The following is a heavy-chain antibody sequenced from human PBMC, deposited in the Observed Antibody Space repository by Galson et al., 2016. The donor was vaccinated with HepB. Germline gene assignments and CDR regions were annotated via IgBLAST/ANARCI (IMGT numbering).Heavy chain of an antibody. CDR1: GFTFSNYG. J-gene: IGHJ4*02. Sequence: SLRLSCAASGFTFSNYGIHWVRQAPGKGLEWVAVIWYDGSNKYYADSVKGRFTVSRDNSKNTVYLEMNSLRVEDTAVYYCTALDTPHADYWGQGTLVTVAS. CDR2: IWYDGSNK. V-gene: IGHV3-33*01. CDR3: TALDTPHADY. D-gene: IGHD5-18*01.